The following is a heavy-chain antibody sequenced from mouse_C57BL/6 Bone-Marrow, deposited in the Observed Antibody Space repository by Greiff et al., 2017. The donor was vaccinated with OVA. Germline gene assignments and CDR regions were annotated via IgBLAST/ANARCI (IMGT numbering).Heavy chain of an antibody. V-gene: IGHV14-4*01. J-gene: IGHJ1*03. D-gene: IGHD1-1*01. CDR2: IDPENGDT. CDR3: TTSPVYYYGSRNVGGPWYFDV. Sequence: EVKLMESGAELVRPGASVKLSCTASGFNIKDDYMHWVKQRPEQGLEWIGWIDPENGDTEYASKFQGKATITADTSSNTAYLQLSSLTSEDTAVYYCTTSPVYYYGSRNVGGPWYFDVWGTGTTVTVSS. CDR1: GFNIKDDY.